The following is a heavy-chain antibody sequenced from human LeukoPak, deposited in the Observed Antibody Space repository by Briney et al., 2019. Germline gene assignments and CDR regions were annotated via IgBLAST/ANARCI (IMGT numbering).Heavy chain of an antibody. CDR1: GFTFSSYS. D-gene: IGHD2-15*01. CDR3: AKSKVVAATMGRFDY. Sequence: GGSLRLSCAASGFTFSSYSMNWVRQAPGKGLEWVSTISGSDGSTYYADSVKGRFTISRDNSKNTLYLQMNSLRAEDTAVYYCAKSKVVAATMGRFDYWGQGTLVTVSS. J-gene: IGHJ4*02. V-gene: IGHV3-23*01. CDR2: ISGSDGST.